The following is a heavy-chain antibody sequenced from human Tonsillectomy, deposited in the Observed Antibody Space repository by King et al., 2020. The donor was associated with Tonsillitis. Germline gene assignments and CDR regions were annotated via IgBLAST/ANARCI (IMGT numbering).Heavy chain of an antibody. J-gene: IGHJ4*02. D-gene: IGHD2/OR15-2a*01. V-gene: IGHV4-4*02. Sequence: LQLQESGPGLVKPSGTLSLTCAISGGSIISGNWWSWVRQPPGKGLEWIGEIYHSGSPNYNPSLKSRVTISVDKSKNHFSLKLSSLTAADTAVYYCALRTQYYYFDFWGQGTLVTVSS. CDR1: GGSIISGNW. CDR3: ALRTQYYYFDF. CDR2: IYHSGSP.